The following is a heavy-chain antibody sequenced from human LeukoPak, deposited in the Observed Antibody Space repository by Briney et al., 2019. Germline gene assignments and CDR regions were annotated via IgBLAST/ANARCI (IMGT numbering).Heavy chain of an antibody. CDR2: ISSNGGAT. J-gene: IGHJ3*02. CDR3: ARVRRQLLVRDAFDI. CDR1: GFTFSTYS. V-gene: IGHV3-64*01. Sequence: GGSLRLSCAASGFTFSTYSMHWVRQAPGKGLEYVSGISSNGGATYYANSVKGRFTISRDNSKNTLYLQMGSLRAEDMAVYHCARVRRQLLVRDAFDIWGQGTMVTVS. D-gene: IGHD1-26*01.